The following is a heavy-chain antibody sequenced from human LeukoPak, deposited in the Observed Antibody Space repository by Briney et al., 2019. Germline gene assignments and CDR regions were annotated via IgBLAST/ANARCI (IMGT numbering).Heavy chain of an antibody. CDR1: GFTFSSYA. CDR3: ARDSQPPIVVVPAAITAHYYYGMDV. J-gene: IGHJ6*02. CDR2: ISGSGGST. Sequence: GGSLRLSCAASGFTFSSYAMSWVRQAPGKGLEWVSAISGSGGSTYYADSVKGRFTISRDNSKNTLYLQMNSLRAEDTAVYYCARDSQPPIVVVPAAITAHYYYGMDVWGQGTTVTVSS. V-gene: IGHV3-23*01. D-gene: IGHD2-2*01.